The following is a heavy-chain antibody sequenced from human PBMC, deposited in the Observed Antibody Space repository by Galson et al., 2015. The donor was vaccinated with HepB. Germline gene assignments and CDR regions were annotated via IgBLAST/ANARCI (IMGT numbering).Heavy chain of an antibody. Sequence: SLRLSCAASGFTVSSNYMSWIRQAPGKGLEWVSIMFSDGNTYYADSVKGRFTISRHNSKNMLNLQMNSLRLDDTAVYYCARANFYGSGGPYPGLLFDYWGQGTLVAVSS. J-gene: IGHJ4*02. CDR2: MFSDGNT. CDR1: GFTVSSNY. D-gene: IGHD3-10*01. V-gene: IGHV3-53*04. CDR3: ARANFYGSGGPYPGLLFDY.